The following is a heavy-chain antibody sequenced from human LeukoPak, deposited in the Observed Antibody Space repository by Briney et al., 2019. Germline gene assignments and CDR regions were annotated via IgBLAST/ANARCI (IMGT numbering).Heavy chain of an antibody. J-gene: IGHJ5*02. CDR3: ARISGALLDP. D-gene: IGHD2-15*01. Sequence: PSETLSLTCTVSGGSISSSSYYWGWIRQPPGKGLEWIGSIYYSGSTYYNPSLKSRVTISVDTSKNQFSLKLSSVTAADTAVYYCARISGALLDPWGQGTLVTVSS. CDR2: IYYSGST. V-gene: IGHV4-39*01. CDR1: GGSISSSSYY.